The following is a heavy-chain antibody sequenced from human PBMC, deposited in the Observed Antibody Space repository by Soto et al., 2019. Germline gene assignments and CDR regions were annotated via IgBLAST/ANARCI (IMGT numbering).Heavy chain of an antibody. CDR2: ISGSGGSS. V-gene: IGHV3-23*01. D-gene: IGHD6-13*01. CDR1: GFAFSTNA. CDR3: AKVTKRAAAGRYEYYKYGMDV. Sequence: SLRLSCAASGFAFSTNAMTWVRQAPGKGLEWVSVISGSGGSSYYADSVKGRFTISRDNSKNTLFLQMNGLRAEDTAVYYCAKVTKRAAAGRYEYYKYGMDVWGQGTTVTVSS. J-gene: IGHJ6*02.